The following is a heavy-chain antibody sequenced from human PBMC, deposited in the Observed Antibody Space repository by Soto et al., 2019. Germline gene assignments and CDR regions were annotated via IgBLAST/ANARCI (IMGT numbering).Heavy chain of an antibody. CDR3: ARGGYYDSSGSRNYHYYGMNV. V-gene: IGHV3-33*01. J-gene: IGHJ6*02. D-gene: IGHD3-22*01. CDR2: IWYDGSNK. Sequence: GGSLRLSCAASGFTFSSYGMHWVRQAPGKGLEWVAVIWYDGSNKYYADSVKGRFTISRDNSKNTLYLQMNSLRSDDTAVYYCARGGYYDSSGSRNYHYYGMNVWGQGTTVTVSS. CDR1: GFTFSSYG.